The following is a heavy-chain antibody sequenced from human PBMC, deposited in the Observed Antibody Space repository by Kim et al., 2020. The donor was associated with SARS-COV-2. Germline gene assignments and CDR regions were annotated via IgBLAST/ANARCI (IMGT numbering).Heavy chain of an antibody. V-gene: IGHV1-69*13. D-gene: IGHD5-12*01. Sequence: SVKVSCKASGGTFSSYAISWVRQAPGQGLEWMGGIIPIFGTANYAQKFQSRVTITADESTSTAYMELSSLRSEDTAVYYCARAREMATITIFDYWGQGTLVTVSS. CDR1: GGTFSSYA. J-gene: IGHJ4*02. CDR3: ARAREMATITIFDY. CDR2: IIPIFGTA.